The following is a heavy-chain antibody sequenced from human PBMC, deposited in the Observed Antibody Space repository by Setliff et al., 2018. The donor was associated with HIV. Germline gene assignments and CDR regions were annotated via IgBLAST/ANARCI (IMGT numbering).Heavy chain of an antibody. CDR1: GDSTSSYY. Sequence: SETLSLTCTVSGDSTSSYYWNWIRQPPGKALEWIGYIYYGSTHYNPSFEGRVTISVDTSKNQFSLKLRSVTAADTAMYYCARRRCSAASCPDNSWNWLDPWGQGTLVTVSS. CDR3: ARRRCSAASCPDNSWNWLDP. CDR2: IYYGST. J-gene: IGHJ5*02. V-gene: IGHV4-59*08. D-gene: IGHD2-15*01.